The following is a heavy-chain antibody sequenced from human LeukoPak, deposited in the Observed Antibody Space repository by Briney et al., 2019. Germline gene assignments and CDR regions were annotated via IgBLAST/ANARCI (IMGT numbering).Heavy chain of an antibody. D-gene: IGHD4-17*01. Sequence: SETLSLTCAVYGGSFTGYYWSWIRQPPGKGLEWIGEINHRGGTNYNPSLKSRVTISVDTSKNQFSLKLSSVTAADTAVYYCARNRNGDYPYFDYWGQGTLVTVSS. J-gene: IGHJ4*02. CDR3: ARNRNGDYPYFDY. CDR1: GGSFTGYY. V-gene: IGHV4-34*01. CDR2: INHRGGT.